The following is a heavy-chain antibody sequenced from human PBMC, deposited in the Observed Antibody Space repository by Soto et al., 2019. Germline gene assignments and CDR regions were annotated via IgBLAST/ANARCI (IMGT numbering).Heavy chain of an antibody. V-gene: IGHV3-21*01. Sequence: GGSLRLSCAASGFTFSSYSMNWVRQAPGKGLEWVSSISSSSSYIYYADSVKGRFTISRDNAKNSLYLQMNSLRAEDTAVYYCARDSASIAIAAPLDYWGQGTLVTVSS. CDR3: ARDSASIAIAAPLDY. CDR1: GFTFSSYS. CDR2: ISSSSSYI. D-gene: IGHD3-9*01. J-gene: IGHJ4*02.